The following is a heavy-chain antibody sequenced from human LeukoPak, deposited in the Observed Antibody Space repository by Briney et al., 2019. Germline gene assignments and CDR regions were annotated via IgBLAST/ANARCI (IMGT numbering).Heavy chain of an antibody. CDR1: DGSINSYY. J-gene: IGHJ6*02. Sequence: SETLSLTCSVSDGSINSYYWNWIRRPPGKGLEWIGYTYYNGNTNYSPSLKSRVTMSVDTSKNLFSLKVSSVTAADTAVYYCARGRSNYYGTDVWGQGTTVTVSS. CDR2: TYYNGNT. D-gene: IGHD1-26*01. CDR3: ARGRSNYYGTDV. V-gene: IGHV4-59*01.